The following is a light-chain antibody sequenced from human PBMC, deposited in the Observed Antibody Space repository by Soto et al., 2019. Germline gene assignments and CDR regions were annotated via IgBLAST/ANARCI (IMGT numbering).Light chain of an antibody. CDR2: KAS. V-gene: IGKV1-5*03. J-gene: IGKJ1*01. CDR1: QSISSY. CDR3: QQYDKYAWT. Sequence: DIQMTQSPSSLSASVGDRVTITCRASQSISSYLNWYQQKPGKAPKLVIYKASTLESGVPSRFSGSGSGTEFTLTISSLQPDDFATYYCQQYDKYAWTFGQGTKVDIK.